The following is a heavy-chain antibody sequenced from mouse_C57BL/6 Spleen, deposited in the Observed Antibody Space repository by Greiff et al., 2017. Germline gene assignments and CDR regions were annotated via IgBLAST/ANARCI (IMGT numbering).Heavy chain of an antibody. Sequence: EVQLVESGGGLVQPGASLSLSCAASGFTFTDYYMSWVRQPPGKALEWLGFIRNKANGYTTEYSASVKGRITISRDNSQSILYLQMDALRAEDSATYYCERYIPNPLTGWDGWGEGTSVTVSS. J-gene: IGHJ4*01. CDR3: ERYIPNPLTGWDG. CDR1: GFTFTDYY. CDR2: IRNKANGYTT. V-gene: IGHV7-3*01. D-gene: IGHD4-1*01.